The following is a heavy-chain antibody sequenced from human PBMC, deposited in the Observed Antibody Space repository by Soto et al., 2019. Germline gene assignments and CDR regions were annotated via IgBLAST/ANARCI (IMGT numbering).Heavy chain of an antibody. CDR3: ARSTVAVTPFYSDY. J-gene: IGHJ4*02. V-gene: IGHV3-72*01. CDR1: GLTFSDHY. D-gene: IGHD4-17*01. CDR2: IRNKVNSYTT. Sequence: PGGSLRLSCAGSGLTFSDHYMDWVRQAPGKGLEWVGRIRNKVNSYTTEYAASVKGRFAISRDDSKNSLFLQMNSLKIEDTAVYFCARSTVAVTPFYSDYWGRGTLVTVSS.